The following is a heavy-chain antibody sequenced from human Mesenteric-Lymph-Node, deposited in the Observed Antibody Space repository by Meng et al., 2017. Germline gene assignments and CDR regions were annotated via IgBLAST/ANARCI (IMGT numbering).Heavy chain of an antibody. Sequence: GESLKISCAASGFSFSTYWIHWVRQAPGKGLVWVSLINPDGSATNYADSVKGRFTISRDNSKNTLYLQMNSLRAEDTAVYYCARDQFTMVRGVFDYWGQGTLVTVSS. J-gene: IGHJ4*02. CDR3: ARDQFTMVRGVFDY. D-gene: IGHD3-10*01. CDR1: GFSFSTYW. CDR2: INPDGSAT. V-gene: IGHV3-74*01.